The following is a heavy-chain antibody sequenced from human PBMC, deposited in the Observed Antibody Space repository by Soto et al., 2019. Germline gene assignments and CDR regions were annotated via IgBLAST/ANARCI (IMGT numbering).Heavy chain of an antibody. J-gene: IGHJ4*02. CDR1: GGTFSSYT. CDR2: IIPILGIA. CDR3: ASTDCSGGSCYSDGSFDY. Sequence: SVKVSCKASGGTFSSYTISWVRQTPGQGLEWMGRIIPILGIANYAQKFQGRVTITADKSKSTAYMELSSLRSEDTAVYYFASTDCSGGSCYSDGSFDYWGQGTLVTVPQ. V-gene: IGHV1-69*02. D-gene: IGHD2-15*01.